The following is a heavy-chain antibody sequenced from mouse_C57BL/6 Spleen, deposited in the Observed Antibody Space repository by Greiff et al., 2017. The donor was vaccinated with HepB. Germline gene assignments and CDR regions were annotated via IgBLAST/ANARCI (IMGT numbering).Heavy chain of an antibody. V-gene: IGHV5-4*03. CDR1: GFTFSSYA. CDR3: ARGDGSSFLFAY. Sequence: EVKLVESGGGLVKPGGSLKLSCAASGFTFSSYAMSWVRQTPEKRLEWVATISDGGSYTYYPDNVKGRFTISRDNAKNNLYLQMSHLRSEDTAMYYCARGDGSSFLFAYWCQGTLVTVSA. J-gene: IGHJ3*01. D-gene: IGHD1-1*01. CDR2: ISDGGSYT.